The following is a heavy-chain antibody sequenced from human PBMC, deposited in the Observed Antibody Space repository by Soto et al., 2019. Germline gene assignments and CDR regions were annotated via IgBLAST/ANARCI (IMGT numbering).Heavy chain of an antibody. Sequence: EVQLVESGGGLVQPGGSLRLSCVASGFTFDYYWMHWVRQAPGEGLMWVSRLQTDGSNPDYADSVKGRFTISRDNAKNTLYLQMNNRRAEDTAVYYCARGGDPDYWGQGTLVTVSS. CDR2: LQTDGSNP. D-gene: IGHD2-21*02. V-gene: IGHV3-74*01. J-gene: IGHJ4*02. CDR1: GFTFDYYW. CDR3: ARGGDPDY.